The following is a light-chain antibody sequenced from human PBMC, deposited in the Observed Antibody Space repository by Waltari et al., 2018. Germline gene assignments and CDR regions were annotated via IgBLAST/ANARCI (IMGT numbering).Light chain of an antibody. CDR2: EVT. J-gene: IGLJ1*01. Sequence: QSALTQPASVSGSPGQSITISCTGTSRDVGGYNYVPWHQHHPGKAPKVKIFEVTKRPSGVSSRFSGSKSGDTASLTISGLQAEDEADYYCGSYTSSSTSLYVFGTGTKVTVL. CDR1: SRDVGGYNY. CDR3: GSYTSSSTSLYV. V-gene: IGLV2-14*01.